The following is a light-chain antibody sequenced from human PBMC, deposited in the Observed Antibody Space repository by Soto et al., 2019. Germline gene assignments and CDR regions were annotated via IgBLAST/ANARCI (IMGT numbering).Light chain of an antibody. CDR1: HSNIGNNL. Sequence: QSVLTQPPSASGTPGQWVTISCSGSHSNIGNNLVYWYQQLPGAAPKLLIYRNIHRPSGVPDRFSGSKSGTSGSLAISGLRSEDEADYYCAAWDDNLSGVLFGGGTKLTVL. V-gene: IGLV1-47*01. CDR3: AAWDDNLSGVL. CDR2: RNI. J-gene: IGLJ2*01.